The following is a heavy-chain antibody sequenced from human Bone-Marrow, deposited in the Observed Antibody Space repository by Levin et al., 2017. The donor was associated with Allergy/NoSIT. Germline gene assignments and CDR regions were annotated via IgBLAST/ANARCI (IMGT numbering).Heavy chain of an antibody. J-gene: IGHJ6*02. CDR1: GYTFTSYD. CDR3: ARGIAAAGRRRYGMDV. D-gene: IGHD6-13*01. CDR2: MNPNSGNT. V-gene: IGHV1-8*01. Sequence: ASVKVSCKASGYTFTSYDINWVRQATGQGLEWMGWMNPNSGNTGYAQKFQGRVTMTRNTSISTAYMELSSLRSEDTAVYYCARGIAAAGRRRYGMDVWGQGTTVTVSS.